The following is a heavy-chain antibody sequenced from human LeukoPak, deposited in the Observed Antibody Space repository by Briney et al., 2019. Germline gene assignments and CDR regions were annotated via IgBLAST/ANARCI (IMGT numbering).Heavy chain of an antibody. D-gene: IGHD3-3*02. Sequence: SVKVSCKASRGTFSSYAISWVRQAPGQGLEWMGRIIPILGIANYAQKFQGRVTITADKSTSTAYMELSSLRSEDTAVYYCARDPIRKGQDYYYYGMDVWGQGTTVTVSS. CDR2: IIPILGIA. J-gene: IGHJ6*02. CDR3: ARDPIRKGQDYYYYGMDV. V-gene: IGHV1-69*04. CDR1: RGTFSSYA.